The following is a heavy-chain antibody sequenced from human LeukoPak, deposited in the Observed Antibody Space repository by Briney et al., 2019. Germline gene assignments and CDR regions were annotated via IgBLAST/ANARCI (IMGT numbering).Heavy chain of an antibody. Sequence: PGRSLRLSCTASGFTFGDYAMSWFRQAPGKGLEWVGFIRSKAYGGTTEYAASVKGRFTISRDDSKSIAYLRMNSLKTEDTAVYYCTREKGHPVTEDAFDIWGQGTMVTVSS. CDR2: IRSKAYGGTT. J-gene: IGHJ3*02. D-gene: IGHD1-14*01. CDR3: TREKGHPVTEDAFDI. CDR1: GFTFGDYA. V-gene: IGHV3-49*03.